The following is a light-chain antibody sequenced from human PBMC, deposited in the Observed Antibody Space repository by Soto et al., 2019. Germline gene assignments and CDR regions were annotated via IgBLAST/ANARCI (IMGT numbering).Light chain of an antibody. Sequence: VTISCTGNSSNIGTGYDAHWYQQVPGTAPKLLIYGNSNRPSGVPDRFSGSKSGTSASLAITGLQAEDEADYYCQSYDSSLSGYVFGTGTKVTVL. CDR3: QSYDSSLSGYV. J-gene: IGLJ1*01. CDR2: GNS. V-gene: IGLV1-40*01. CDR1: SSNIGTGYD.